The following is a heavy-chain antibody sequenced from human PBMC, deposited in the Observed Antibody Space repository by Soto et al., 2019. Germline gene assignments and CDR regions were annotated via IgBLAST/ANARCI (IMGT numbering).Heavy chain of an antibody. CDR1: GGTFSSYT. V-gene: IGHV1-69*02. CDR3: ATLRGCYGQDAFDI. J-gene: IGHJ3*02. CDR2: IIPILGIA. Sequence: QVQLVQSAAEVKKPGSSVNVSCKASGGTFSSYTISWVRQAPGQGLEWLGRIIPILGIANYAQKFQGRVTITADKSTSTAYMELSCLRSEDTAVYYCATLRGCYGQDAFDIWGQGTMVTVSS. D-gene: IGHD2-15*01.